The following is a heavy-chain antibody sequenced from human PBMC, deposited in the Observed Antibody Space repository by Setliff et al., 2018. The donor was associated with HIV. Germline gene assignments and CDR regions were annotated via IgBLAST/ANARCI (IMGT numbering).Heavy chain of an antibody. CDR3: ARESSTVRGVIDI. D-gene: IGHD3-10*01. J-gene: IGHJ3*02. CDR2: IWYDGSSE. Sequence: GESLKISCAASGFTFSNYGMHWVRQAPGKGLEWVAVIWYDGSSEYYGDSVKGRFTISRDNSKKTLYLQMNSLRAEDTAVYYCARESSTVRGVIDIWGQGTMVTVSS. V-gene: IGHV3-33*01. CDR1: GFTFSNYG.